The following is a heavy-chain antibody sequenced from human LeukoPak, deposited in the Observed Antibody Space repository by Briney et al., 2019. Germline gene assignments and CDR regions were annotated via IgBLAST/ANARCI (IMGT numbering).Heavy chain of an antibody. CDR3: ARDSLPPPDSSSAQYYYYGMDV. CDR1: GYTFTSYY. Sequence: ASVKVSCKASGYTFTSYYMHWVRQAPGQGLEWMGLINPSGGSTSYAQKFQGRVTMTRDTSTSTVYMELSSLRSEDTAVYYCARDSLPPPDSSSAQYYYYGMDVWGQGTTVTVSS. J-gene: IGHJ6*02. D-gene: IGHD6-13*01. V-gene: IGHV1-46*01. CDR2: INPSGGST.